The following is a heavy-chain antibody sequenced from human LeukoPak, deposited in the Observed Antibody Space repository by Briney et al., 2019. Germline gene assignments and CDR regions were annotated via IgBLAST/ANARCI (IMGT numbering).Heavy chain of an antibody. CDR3: AKSPGGYFDL. Sequence: GGSLRLPCAASGFTFSSNWMHWVRQAPGKGLVWVSRMNGDGSSTKYADSVEGRFTISRDNGKNTLYLQMNSLRVEDTAVYYCAKSPGGYFDLWGRGTLATVSS. CDR1: GFTFSSNW. D-gene: IGHD3-10*01. V-gene: IGHV3-74*03. CDR2: MNGDGSST. J-gene: IGHJ2*01.